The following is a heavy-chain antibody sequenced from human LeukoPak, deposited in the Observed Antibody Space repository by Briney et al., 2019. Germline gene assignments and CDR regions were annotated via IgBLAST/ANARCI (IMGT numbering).Heavy chain of an antibody. J-gene: IGHJ4*02. CDR3: AKDKDSTYWYFDY. CDR2: IRYDGTNK. D-gene: IGHD2-15*01. V-gene: IGHV3-30*02. Sequence: GGSLRLSCAASGFTFSSHGMHWVRQAPGKGLEWVAFIRYDGTNKYYADSVKGRFTISRDNSKNTLYLQMNSLRAEDTAVYYCAKDKDSTYWYFDYWGQGTLVTVSS. CDR1: GFTFSSHG.